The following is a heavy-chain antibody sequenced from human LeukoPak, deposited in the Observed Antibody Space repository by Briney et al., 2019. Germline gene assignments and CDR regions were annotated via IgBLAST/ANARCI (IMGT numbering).Heavy chain of an antibody. V-gene: IGHV3-23*01. Sequence: PGGSLRLSCAASGFTFSSYAMSCVRQAPGKGLEWVSAISGSGGSTHYADSVKGRLTISRDKSKNTLYLQMNSLRVEDTAVYYFARVVPAADYWGQGTLVTVSS. D-gene: IGHD2-2*01. CDR1: GFTFSSYA. J-gene: IGHJ4*02. CDR2: ISGSGGST. CDR3: ARVVPAADY.